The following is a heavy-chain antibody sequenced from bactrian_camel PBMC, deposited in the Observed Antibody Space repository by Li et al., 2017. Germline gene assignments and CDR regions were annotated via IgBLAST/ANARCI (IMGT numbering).Heavy chain of an antibody. V-gene: IGHV3S54*01. CDR2: IYTVDGST. Sequence: VQLVESGGGSVQAGGSLRLSCVDSGYTYSSNSWGWFRQTPGKEREGIASIYTVDGSTYYADSVKGRFTISRDGSAKTMYLQMNNLKPEDTATYYCAAEPIDCPSAPPNMRSYYYNHWGQGTQVTVS. CDR1: GYTYSSNS. D-gene: IGHD3*01. CDR3: AAEPIDCPSAPPNMRSYYYNH. J-gene: IGHJ4*01.